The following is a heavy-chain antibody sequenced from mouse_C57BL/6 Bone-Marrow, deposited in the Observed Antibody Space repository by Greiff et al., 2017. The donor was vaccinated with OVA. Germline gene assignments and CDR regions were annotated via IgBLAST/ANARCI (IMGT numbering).Heavy chain of an antibody. CDR2: IYPGDGDT. Sequence: QVQLQQSGAELVKPGASVKISCKASGYAFSSYWMNWVKQRPGKGLEWIGQIYPGDGDTNYNGKFKGKATLTADKASSTAYMQLSSLTSEDSAVYFCARVRQLRSTEGFAYWGQGTLVTVSA. D-gene: IGHD3-2*02. CDR3: ARVRQLRSTEGFAY. J-gene: IGHJ3*01. V-gene: IGHV1-80*01. CDR1: GYAFSSYW.